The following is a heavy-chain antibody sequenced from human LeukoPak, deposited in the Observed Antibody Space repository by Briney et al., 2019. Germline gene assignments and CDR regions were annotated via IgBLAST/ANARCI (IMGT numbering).Heavy chain of an antibody. CDR1: GFTFISYN. V-gene: IGHV3-21*01. J-gene: IGHJ4*02. CDR3: TKVRGAAEIDY. Sequence: PGGSLRLSCAASGFTFISYNMNWVRQAPGKGLEWVSSISSSTSYIYYADSVKGRFTISRDSAKNSLYLQMNSLRAEDTAVYYCTKVRGAAEIDYWGQGTLVTVSS. D-gene: IGHD6-25*01. CDR2: ISSSTSYI.